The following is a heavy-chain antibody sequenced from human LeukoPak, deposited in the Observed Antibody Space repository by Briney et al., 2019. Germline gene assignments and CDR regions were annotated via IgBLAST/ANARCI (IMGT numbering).Heavy chain of an antibody. Sequence: GGSLRLSCAASGFTFSSYGMHWVRQAPGKGLEWVSYISGSSNSIYYADSVKGRFTISRDNAKNSLYLQMNSLRAEDTAVYYCARDVGYRSWFDPWGQGTLVIVSS. CDR3: ARDVGYRSWFDP. D-gene: IGHD5-18*01. CDR1: GFTFSSYG. CDR2: ISGSSNSI. V-gene: IGHV3-48*01. J-gene: IGHJ5*02.